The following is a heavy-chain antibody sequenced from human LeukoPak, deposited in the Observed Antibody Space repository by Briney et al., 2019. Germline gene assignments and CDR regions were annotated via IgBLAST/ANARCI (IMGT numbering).Heavy chain of an antibody. CDR3: ARDRVTPYYYYAVDV. J-gene: IGHJ6*02. CDR1: GFTFSDYY. CDR2: TSSSGSTI. V-gene: IGHV3-11*01. Sequence: GGSLRLSCAASGFTFSDYYMSWIRQAPGKGLEWVPYTSSSGSTIYYADSVKGRFTISRDNAKNSLYLQMDSLRAEDTAVYYCARDRVTPYYYYAVDVWGQGTTVTVSS. D-gene: IGHD4-23*01.